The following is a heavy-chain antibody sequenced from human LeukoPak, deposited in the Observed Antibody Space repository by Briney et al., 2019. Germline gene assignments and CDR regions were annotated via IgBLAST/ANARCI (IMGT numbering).Heavy chain of an antibody. CDR2: IYYSGST. V-gene: IGHV4-39*07. CDR3: AREFRYYYGGNYFDY. J-gene: IGHJ4*02. Sequence: SETLSLTCTVSGGSISSSSYYWGWIRQPPGKGLEWIGSIYYSGSTYYNPSLKSRVTISVDTSKNQFSLKLSSVTAADTAVYYCAREFRYYYGGNYFDYWGQGTLVTVSS. CDR1: GGSISSSSYY. D-gene: IGHD3-10*01.